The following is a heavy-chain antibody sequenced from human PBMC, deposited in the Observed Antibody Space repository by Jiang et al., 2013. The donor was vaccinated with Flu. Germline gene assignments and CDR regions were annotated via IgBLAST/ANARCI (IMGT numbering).Heavy chain of an antibody. J-gene: IGHJ4*02. CDR1: GYSFTSYW. CDR2: IDPSDSYT. CDR3: ARQDSGSYYYFDY. V-gene: IGHV5-10-1*01. D-gene: IGHD1-26*01. Sequence: LRISCKGSGYSFTSYWISWVRQMPGKGLEWMGRIDPSDSYTNYSPSFQGHVTISADKSISTAYLQWSSLKASDTAMYYCARQDSGSYYYFDYWGQGTLVTVSS.